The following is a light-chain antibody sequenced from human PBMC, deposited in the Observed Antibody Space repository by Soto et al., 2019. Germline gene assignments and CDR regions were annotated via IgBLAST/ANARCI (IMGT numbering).Light chain of an antibody. CDR1: QGINNW. V-gene: IGKV1-12*01. J-gene: IGKJ2*01. Sequence: DIQMTQSPSSVSASVGDRVTITCRASQGINNWLAWYQEKPGKAPKLLIYAASNLQRGVPSRFSGSGSGTDFTLTISSLQPEDFATYYCQQANSFPYTFAQGTKLEIK. CDR3: QQANSFPYT. CDR2: AAS.